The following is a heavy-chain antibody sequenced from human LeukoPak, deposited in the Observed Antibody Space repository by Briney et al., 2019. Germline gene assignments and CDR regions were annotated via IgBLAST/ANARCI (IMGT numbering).Heavy chain of an antibody. J-gene: IGHJ3*02. CDR1: GGSISSYY. CDR3: ARDRGSSSWYSGAFDI. Sequence: SETLSLTCTVSGGSISSYYWSWIRQPAGKGLEWIGRIYTSGSTNYNPSLKSRVTMSVDTSKNQFSLKLSSVTAADTAVYYCARDRGSSSWYSGAFDIWGQGTMVTVSS. CDR2: IYTSGST. V-gene: IGHV4-4*07. D-gene: IGHD6-13*01.